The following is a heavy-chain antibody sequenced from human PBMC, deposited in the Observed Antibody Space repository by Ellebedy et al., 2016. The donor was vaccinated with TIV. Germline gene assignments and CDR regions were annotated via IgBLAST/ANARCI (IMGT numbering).Heavy chain of an antibody. D-gene: IGHD3-10*01. Sequence: GESLKISXAASGFTFSSYWMHWVRQAPGKGLEWVANINQDGSEIHYVDSVKGRFTISRDNSKNTLYLQMNSLRVEDTAAYYCAKDRGSSGNNWFDPWGQGTLVTVSS. V-gene: IGHV3-7*01. J-gene: IGHJ5*02. CDR1: GFTFSSYW. CDR2: INQDGSEI. CDR3: AKDRGSSGNNWFDP.